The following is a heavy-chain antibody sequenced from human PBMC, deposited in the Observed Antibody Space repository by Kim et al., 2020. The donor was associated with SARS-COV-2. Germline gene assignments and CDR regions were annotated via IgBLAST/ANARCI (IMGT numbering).Heavy chain of an antibody. Sequence: ASVKVSCKASGYTFTNYGITWLRQAPGQGLEWLGWITTYNGNTNYAQKLQGRVTMTTDTSTRTAYMEPRNLRSDDTAMYYCTRGGGDTYGWNWFDPWGQG. CDR3: TRGGGDTYGWNWFDP. J-gene: IGHJ5*02. D-gene: IGHD5-18*01. V-gene: IGHV1-18*01. CDR1: GYTFTNYG. CDR2: ITTYNGNT.